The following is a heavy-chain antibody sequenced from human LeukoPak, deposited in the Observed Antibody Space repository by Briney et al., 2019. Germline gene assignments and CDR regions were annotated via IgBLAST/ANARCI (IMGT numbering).Heavy chain of an antibody. CDR2: ISYDGSNK. Sequence: PGGSLRLSCAASGFTFSSYGMHWVCQAPGKGLEWVAIISYDGSNKYYADSVQGRFTISRENSKNTLYLRMNSLRAEDTAVYYCGRGIGGSCYDWGQGTLVTVSS. D-gene: IGHD2-15*01. J-gene: IGHJ4*02. CDR3: GRGIGGSCYD. CDR1: GFTFSSYG. V-gene: IGHV3-30*03.